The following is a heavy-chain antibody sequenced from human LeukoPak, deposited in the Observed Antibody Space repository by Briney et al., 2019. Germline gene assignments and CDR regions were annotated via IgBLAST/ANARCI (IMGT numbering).Heavy chain of an antibody. D-gene: IGHD3-22*01. CDR3: ARDIGYYYDSSGYYKSDY. CDR1: GYTFTGYY. CDR2: INPNSGGT. V-gene: IGHV1-2*02. Sequence: ASVKVSCKASGYTFTGYYMHWVRQAPGQGLEWMGWINPNSGGTNYAQKFQGRVTMTRDTSISTAYMELSRLRSGDTAVYYCARDIGYYYDSSGYYKSDYWGQGTLVTVSS. J-gene: IGHJ4*02.